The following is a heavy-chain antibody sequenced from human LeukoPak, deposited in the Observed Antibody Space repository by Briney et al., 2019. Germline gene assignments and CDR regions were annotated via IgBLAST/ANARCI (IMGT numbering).Heavy chain of an antibody. V-gene: IGHV3-43*01. D-gene: IGHD6-6*01. J-gene: IGHJ4*02. CDR3: AKDMEYSSSRGGFDY. CDR2: ISWDGGST. Sequence: GGSLILSCAASGFTFDDYTMHWVRQAPGKGLEWVSLISWDGGSTYYADSVKGRFTISRDNSKNSLYLQMNSLRTEDTALYYCAKDMEYSSSRGGFDYWGQGTLVTVSS. CDR1: GFTFDDYT.